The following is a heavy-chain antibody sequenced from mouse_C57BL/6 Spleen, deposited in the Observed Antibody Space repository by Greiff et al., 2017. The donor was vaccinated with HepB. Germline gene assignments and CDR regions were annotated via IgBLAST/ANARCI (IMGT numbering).Heavy chain of an antibody. CDR1: GYTFTDYN. J-gene: IGHJ1*03. V-gene: IGHV1-22*01. CDR2: INPNNGGT. Sequence: VQLQQSGPELVKPGASVKMSCKASGYTFTDYNMHWVKQSHGKSLEWIGYINPNNGGTSYNQKFKGKATLTVNKSSSTAYMELRSLTSEDSAVYYCARSGYYYGSSYSYWYFDVWGTGTTVTVSS. D-gene: IGHD1-1*01. CDR3: ARSGYYYGSSYSYWYFDV.